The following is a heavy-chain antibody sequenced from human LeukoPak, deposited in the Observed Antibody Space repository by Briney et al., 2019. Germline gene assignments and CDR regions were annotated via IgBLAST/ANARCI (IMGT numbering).Heavy chain of an antibody. Sequence: GGSLRLSCAASGFTFDNYGMSWVRQAPGKGLEWVSGINWNGGSTGYADSVKGRFTISRDNAKNSLYLQMNSLRAEDTALYYCERIDTYYYDSSGYYSAFDIWGQGTIVTVSS. CDR3: ERIDTYYYDSSGYYSAFDI. CDR1: GFTFDNYG. J-gene: IGHJ3*02. V-gene: IGHV3-20*04. D-gene: IGHD3-22*01. CDR2: INWNGGST.